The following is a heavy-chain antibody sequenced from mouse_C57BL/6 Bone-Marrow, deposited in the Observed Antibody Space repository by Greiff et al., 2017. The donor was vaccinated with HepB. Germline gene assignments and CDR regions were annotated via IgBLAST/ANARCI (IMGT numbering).Heavy chain of an antibody. D-gene: IGHD1-1*01. CDR3: ARRGHPYYGPPSMDY. J-gene: IGHJ4*01. V-gene: IGHV1-81*01. CDR2: IYPRSGNT. CDR1: GYTFTSYG. Sequence: QVHVKQSGAELARPGASVKLSCKASGYTFTSYGISWVKQRTGQGLEWIGEIYPRSGNTYYNEKFKGKATLTADKSSSTAYMELRSLTSEDSAVYFCARRGHPYYGPPSMDYWGQGTSVTVSS.